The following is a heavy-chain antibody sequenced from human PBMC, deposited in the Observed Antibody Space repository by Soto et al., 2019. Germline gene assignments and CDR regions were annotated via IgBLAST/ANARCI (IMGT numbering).Heavy chain of an antibody. CDR1: GGSISSGPYS. V-gene: IGHV4-39*01. J-gene: IGHJ6*02. D-gene: IGHD2-2*01. CDR2: FYYSEST. Sequence: QLQLQESGPGLVKPSATLSLTCTVSGGSISSGPYSWGWIRQPPGEGLEWIGTFYYSESTYYNPSLERRVTISVDTSKNQFSLKVSSVTVADTAVYYCARLGGYCSSTSCYGYYGMDVRGQGTTVTVSS. CDR3: ARLGGYCSSTSCYGYYGMDV.